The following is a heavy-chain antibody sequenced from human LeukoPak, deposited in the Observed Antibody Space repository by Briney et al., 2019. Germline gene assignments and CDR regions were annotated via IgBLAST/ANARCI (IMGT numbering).Heavy chain of an antibody. CDR2: INPGNGDT. CDR3: ARDRWHCRVNCDSVYALDV. CDR1: GYTFTNYA. D-gene: IGHD2-15*01. V-gene: IGHV1-3*01. J-gene: IGHJ6*02. Sequence: ASVKVSCKGSGYTFTNYAIHWVRQAPGQSLEWLGWINPGNGDTKYSQDFQRRVTINTDTSAATAYVELNSLTSEDTAVYYCARDRWHCRVNCDSVYALDVWGQGTTVTVSS.